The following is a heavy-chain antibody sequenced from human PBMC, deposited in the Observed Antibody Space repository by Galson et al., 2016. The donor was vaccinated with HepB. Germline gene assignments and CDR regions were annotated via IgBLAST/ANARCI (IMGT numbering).Heavy chain of an antibody. CDR1: GFSVSGNY. D-gene: IGHD4-17*01. CDR2: IYSDGST. V-gene: IGHV3-53*01. Sequence: SLRLSCAASGFSVSGNYMSWVRQAPGKGLEWLSVIYSDGSTSHIDSVKGQFTISNDKSKNTLYLQMNSLRVDDTAVYYCSRAPHDYGDYIDGFDVWGQGTMVTVSS. CDR3: SRAPHDYGDYIDGFDV. J-gene: IGHJ3*01.